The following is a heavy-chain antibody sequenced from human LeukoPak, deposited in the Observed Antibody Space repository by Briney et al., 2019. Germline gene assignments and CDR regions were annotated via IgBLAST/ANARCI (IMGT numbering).Heavy chain of an antibody. CDR3: AKVRGRYYGSGSYAPRRGYYYYGMDV. CDR1: GFTFSSYA. Sequence: PGGSLRLSCAASGFTFSSYAMSWVRQAPGKGLEWVSAISGSGGSTYYADSVKGRFTISRDNSKNTLYLQMNSLRAEDTAVYYCAKVRGRYYGSGSYAPRRGYYYYGMDVWGQGTTVTVSS. D-gene: IGHD3-10*01. V-gene: IGHV3-23*01. CDR2: ISGSGGST. J-gene: IGHJ6*02.